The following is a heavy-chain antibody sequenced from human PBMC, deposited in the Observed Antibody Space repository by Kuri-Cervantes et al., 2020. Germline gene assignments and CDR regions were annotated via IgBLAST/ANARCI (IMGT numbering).Heavy chain of an antibody. CDR3: ARGAYGSGSYYEYFQH. J-gene: IGHJ1*01. CDR1: GYTFTSYY. CDR2: INPSGGST. V-gene: IGHV1-46*01. Sequence: ASVKVSCKASGYTFTSYYMHWVRQAPGQGLEWMGIINPSGGSTSYAQKFQGRVTMTRDTSTSTVYMELSSLRSDDTAVYYCARGAYGSGSYYEYFQHWGQGTLVTVSS. D-gene: IGHD3-10*01.